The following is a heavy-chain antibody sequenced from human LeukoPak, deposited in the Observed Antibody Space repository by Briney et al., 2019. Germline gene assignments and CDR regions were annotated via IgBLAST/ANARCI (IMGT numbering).Heavy chain of an antibody. CDR2: IYYSGST. CDR1: GGSISSYY. J-gene: IGHJ4*02. V-gene: IGHV4-59*01. D-gene: IGHD6-6*01. Sequence: SETLSLTCTVSGGSISSYYWSWIRQPPGKGLEWIGYIYYSGSTNYNPSLKSRVTISVDTSKNQFSLKLSSVTAADTAVYYCARALGAARPYFDYWGQGTLVTVSS. CDR3: ARALGAARPYFDY.